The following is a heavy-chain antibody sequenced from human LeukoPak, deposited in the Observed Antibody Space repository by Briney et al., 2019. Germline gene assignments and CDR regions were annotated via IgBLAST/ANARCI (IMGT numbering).Heavy chain of an antibody. V-gene: IGHV4-34*01. CDR3: ARESTRGVIIPPHSRFDP. J-gene: IGHJ5*02. CDR1: GGSFSGYY. CDR2: INHSGST. D-gene: IGHD3-10*01. Sequence: SETLSLTCAVYGGSFSGYYWSWIRQPPGKGLEWIGEINHSGSTNYNPSLKSRVTISVDTSKNQFSLRLSSVTAADTAVYYCARESTRGVIIPPHSRFDPWGQGTLVTVSS.